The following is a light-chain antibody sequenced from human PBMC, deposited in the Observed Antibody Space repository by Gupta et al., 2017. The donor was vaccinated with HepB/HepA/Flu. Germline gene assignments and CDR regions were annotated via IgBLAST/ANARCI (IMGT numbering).Light chain of an antibody. Sequence: DIVMTQSPLSLPVTPGEPASISCRSSQSLLDSYGDNYLNWYVQKPGQAPQLLIYLGSNRASGVPGRFSGSGSGTDFTLKIGRVEAEDVGVYYCRQGLPTPLTFGGGTKVEIK. J-gene: IGKJ4*01. CDR1: QSLLDSYGDNY. CDR2: LGS. V-gene: IGKV2-28*01. CDR3: RQGLPTPLT.